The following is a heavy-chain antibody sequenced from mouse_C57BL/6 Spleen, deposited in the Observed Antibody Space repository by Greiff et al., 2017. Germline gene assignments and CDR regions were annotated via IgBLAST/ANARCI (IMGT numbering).Heavy chain of an antibody. CDR2: INYDGSST. Sequence: EVKLMESEGGLVQPGSSMKLSCTASGFTFSDYYMAWVRQVPEKGLEWVANINYDGSSTYYLDSLKSRFIISRDNAKNILYLQMSSLKSEDTATYYCARDLAYYSDYYAMDYWGQGTSVTVSS. V-gene: IGHV5-16*01. J-gene: IGHJ4*01. CDR3: ARDLAYYSDYYAMDY. D-gene: IGHD2-12*01. CDR1: GFTFSDYY.